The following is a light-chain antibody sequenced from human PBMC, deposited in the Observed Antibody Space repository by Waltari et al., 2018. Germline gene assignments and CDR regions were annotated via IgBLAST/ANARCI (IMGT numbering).Light chain of an antibody. CDR3: SSYTSSSTYV. V-gene: IGLV2-14*01. CDR1: SSDIGAYNY. J-gene: IGLJ1*01. CDR2: DVS. Sequence: QSALTQPASVSGSPGQSITISCTGTSSDIGAYNYVSWYQKNPGKAPKVMIYDVSNRPPGVSSLFSGSKSGNTASLTISGLQAEDEADYYCSSYTSSSTYVFGSGTMVTVL.